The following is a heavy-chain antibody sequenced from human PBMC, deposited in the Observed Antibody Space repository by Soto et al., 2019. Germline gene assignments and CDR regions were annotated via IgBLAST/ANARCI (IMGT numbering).Heavy chain of an antibody. J-gene: IGHJ1*01. Sequence: QVQLQESGPGLVKLWKPLSLTCPVSGASLGPTSWSWFRRPPGKGLEWIGYIYYSGSTNYNPSLKSRVTISVDTSKNQFSLKLSSVTAADTAVYYCAGGWGGYFQHWGQGTLVTVSS. V-gene: IGHV4-59*01. CDR1: GASLGPTS. CDR3: AGGWGGYFQH. D-gene: IGHD7-27*01. CDR2: IYYSGST.